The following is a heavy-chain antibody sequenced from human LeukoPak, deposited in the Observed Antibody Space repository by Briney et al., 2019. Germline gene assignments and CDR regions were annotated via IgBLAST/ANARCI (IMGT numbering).Heavy chain of an antibody. J-gene: IGHJ4*02. CDR1: GGTFSSYA. CDR2: VIPFFNSP. Sequence: SVKVSCKASGGTFSSYAISWVRQAPGQGLEWIGGVIPFFNSPNYAEKFQGRVTITTDESTSTAYMELRSLRSDDTAVYYCARSTTLVATGDYWGQGTLVSISS. D-gene: IGHD2-8*02. V-gene: IGHV1-69*05. CDR3: ARSTTLVATGDY.